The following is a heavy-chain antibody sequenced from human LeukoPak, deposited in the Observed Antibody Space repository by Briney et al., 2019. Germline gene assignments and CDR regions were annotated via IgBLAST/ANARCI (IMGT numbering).Heavy chain of an antibody. CDR2: INPNSGGT. CDR1: GYTFTGYY. V-gene: IGHV1-2*02. D-gene: IGHD4-17*01. J-gene: IGHJ4*02. Sequence: ASVKVSCKASGYTFTGYYLHWVRQAPGQGLAWMGWINPNSGGTNYAQTFQGRVTMTRDKPISTADMELSRLRSDDTAVYYCASCYGDYSPLMYWGQGTLVTVSS. CDR3: ASCYGDYSPLMY.